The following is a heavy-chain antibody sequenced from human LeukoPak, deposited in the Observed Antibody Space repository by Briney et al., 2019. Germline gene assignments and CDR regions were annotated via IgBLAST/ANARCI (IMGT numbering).Heavy chain of an antibody. CDR2: IYYSGST. J-gene: IGHJ4*02. D-gene: IGHD3-22*01. V-gene: IGHV4-39*01. CDR3: ARALIDSTFDY. Sequence: SETLSLTCTVSGDSISSSSYYWGWIRQPPGKGLEWIGSIYYSGSTYYNPSLKSRVTISVDTSKNQFSLKLSSVTAADTAVYYCARALIDSTFDYWGQGTLVTVSS. CDR1: GDSISSSSYY.